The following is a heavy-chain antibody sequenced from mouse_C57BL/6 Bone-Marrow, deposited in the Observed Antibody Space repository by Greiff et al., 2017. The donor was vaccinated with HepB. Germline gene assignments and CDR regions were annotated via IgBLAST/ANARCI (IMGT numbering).Heavy chain of an antibody. CDR2: IDPSDSYT. Sequence: QVQLQQPGAELVMPGASVKLSCKASGYTFTSYWMHWVKQRPGQGLEWIGEIDPSDSYTNYKQKFKGKSTLTVDKSSSTAYMQLSSLTSEDSAFYYCARSRIYYSNYFDYWGQGTTLTVSS. CDR3: ARSRIYYSNYFDY. V-gene: IGHV1-69*01. CDR1: GYTFTSYW. D-gene: IGHD2-5*01. J-gene: IGHJ2*01.